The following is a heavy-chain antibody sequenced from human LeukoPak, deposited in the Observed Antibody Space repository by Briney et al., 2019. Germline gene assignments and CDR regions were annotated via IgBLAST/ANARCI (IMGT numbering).Heavy chain of an antibody. CDR1: GGSFSGYY. J-gene: IGHJ5*02. CDR3: ARQKGYSSSWRYNWFDP. Sequence: SETLSLTCAVYGGSFSGYYWSWIRQPPGKGLEWIGKINHSGSTNYNPSLKSRVTISVDTSKNQFSLKLSSVTAADTAVYYCARQKGYSSSWRYNWFDPWGQGTLVTVSS. D-gene: IGHD6-13*01. CDR2: INHSGST. V-gene: IGHV4-34*01.